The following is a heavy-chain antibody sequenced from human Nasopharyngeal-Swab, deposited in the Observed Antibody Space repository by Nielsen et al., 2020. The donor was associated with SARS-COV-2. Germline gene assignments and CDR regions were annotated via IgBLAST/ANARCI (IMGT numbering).Heavy chain of an antibody. J-gene: IGHJ6*03. D-gene: IGHD2-2*03. CDR2: IWYDGSNK. CDR3: AKGTKNGGWIGYYYYMDV. V-gene: IGHV3-33*06. Sequence: WIRQPPGKGLEWVAVIWYDGSNKYYADSVKGRFTISRDNSKNTLYLQMNSLRAEDTAVYYCAKGTKNGGWIGYYYYMDVWGKGTTVTVSS.